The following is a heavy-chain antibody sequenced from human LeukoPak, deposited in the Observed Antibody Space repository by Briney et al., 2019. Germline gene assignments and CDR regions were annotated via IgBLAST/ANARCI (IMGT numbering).Heavy chain of an antibody. Sequence: GGPLRLSRAASGFTLSSYRMRWVRQAPGKGLGWVAFIRYDGSNKYYADSLQGRFTISRDNSKNHLYLQMNSLRAEDTAVYYCAKALMVDSHSNYWGQGTLVTVSS. V-gene: IGHV3-30*02. CDR3: AKALMVDSHSNY. CDR1: GFTLSSYR. J-gene: IGHJ4*02. D-gene: IGHD3-3*02. CDR2: IRYDGSNK.